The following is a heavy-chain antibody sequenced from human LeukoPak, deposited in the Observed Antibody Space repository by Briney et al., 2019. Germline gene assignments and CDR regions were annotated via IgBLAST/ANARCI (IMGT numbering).Heavy chain of an antibody. CDR1: GGSISSYY. Sequence: SETLSLTCTVSGGSISSYYWSWIRQPPGKGLEWIGYIYYSGSTNYNPSLKSRVTISVDTSKNQFSLKLSSVTAADTAVYYCARARQQLVRHDAFDIWGQGTMVTVSS. V-gene: IGHV4-59*08. CDR3: ARARQQLVRHDAFDI. D-gene: IGHD6-13*01. CDR2: IYYSGST. J-gene: IGHJ3*02.